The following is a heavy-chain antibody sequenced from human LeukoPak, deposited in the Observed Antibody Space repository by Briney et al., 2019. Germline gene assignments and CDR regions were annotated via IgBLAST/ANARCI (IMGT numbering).Heavy chain of an antibody. D-gene: IGHD1-26*01. CDR2: IYPGDSDT. CDR1: GYRFTSYW. Sequence: GEPLQISCKGSGYRFTSYWIGWGRQMPGKGLEWMGIIYPGDSDTRYSPSFQGQVTISADKSISTAYLQWSSLKASDTAMYYCARHGKGATFDYWGQGTLVTVSS. CDR3: ARHGKGATFDY. V-gene: IGHV5-51*01. J-gene: IGHJ4*02.